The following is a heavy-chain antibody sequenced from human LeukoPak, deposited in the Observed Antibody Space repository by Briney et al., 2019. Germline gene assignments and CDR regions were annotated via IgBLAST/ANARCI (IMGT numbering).Heavy chain of an antibody. CDR2: INPNSGGT. D-gene: IGHD3-22*01. V-gene: IGHV1-2*02. CDR3: ARGSSGYLKGFDY. Sequence: ASVKVSCKASGYTFTGYYMHWVRQAPGQGLEWMGWINPNSGGTNYAQKFQGRVTMTRDTSISTAYMELSRLRSDDAAVYYCARGSSGYLKGFDYWGQGTLVTVSS. J-gene: IGHJ4*02. CDR1: GYTFTGYY.